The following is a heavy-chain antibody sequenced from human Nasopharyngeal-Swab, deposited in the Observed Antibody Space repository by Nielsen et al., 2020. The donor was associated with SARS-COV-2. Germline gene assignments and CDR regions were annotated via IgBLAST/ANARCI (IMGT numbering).Heavy chain of an antibody. CDR2: ISSSSSYI. CDR1: GFTFSSYS. CDR3: ARTAAASENGMDV. V-gene: IGHV3-21*01. J-gene: IGHJ6*02. Sequence: GESLKISCAASGFTFSSYSMNWVRQAPGKGLEWVSSISSSSSYIYYADSVKGRFTISRDNAKNSLYLQMNSLRAGDTAVYYCARTAAASENGMDVWGQGTTVTVSS. D-gene: IGHD2-2*01.